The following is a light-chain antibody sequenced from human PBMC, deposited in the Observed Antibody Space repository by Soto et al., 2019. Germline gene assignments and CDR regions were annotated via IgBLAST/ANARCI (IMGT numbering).Light chain of an antibody. J-gene: IGLJ1*01. CDR3: SSYTSSSTYV. Sequence: QSVLTQPASVSGCPGQSITISCTGTSSDVGGYNYVSWYQQHPGKAPKLMIYDVSSRPSGVSDRFSGSKSGNTASLTISGLQAEDEADYYCSSYTSSSTYVFGTGTKLTVL. CDR1: SSDVGGYNY. V-gene: IGLV2-14*01. CDR2: DVS.